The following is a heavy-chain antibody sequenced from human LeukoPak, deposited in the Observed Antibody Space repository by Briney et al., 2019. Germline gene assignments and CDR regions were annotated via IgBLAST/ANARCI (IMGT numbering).Heavy chain of an antibody. CDR1: GYTFTSYG. CDR3: AVYCSSTSCYSTQLDY. V-gene: IGHV1-18*01. Sequence: ASVKVSCKASGYTFTSYGISWVRQAPGQGLEWMGWISAYNGNTNYAQKLQGRVTITADESTSTAYMELSSLRSEDTAVYYCAVYCSSTSCYSTQLDYWGQGTLVTVSS. J-gene: IGHJ4*02. D-gene: IGHD2-2*01. CDR2: ISAYNGNT.